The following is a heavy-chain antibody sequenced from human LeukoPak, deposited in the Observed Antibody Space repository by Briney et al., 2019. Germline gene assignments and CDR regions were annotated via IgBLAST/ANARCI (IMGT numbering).Heavy chain of an antibody. V-gene: IGHV4-38-2*02. CDR2: IYHSGST. CDR3: AREGSGWYPETSFDY. D-gene: IGHD6-19*01. Sequence: SETLSLTCTVSGGSISSYYWSWIRQPPGKGLEWIGSIYHSGSTYYNPSLKSRVTISVDTSKNQFSLKLSSVTAADTAVYYCAREGSGWYPETSFDYWGQGTLVTVSS. J-gene: IGHJ4*02. CDR1: GGSISSYY.